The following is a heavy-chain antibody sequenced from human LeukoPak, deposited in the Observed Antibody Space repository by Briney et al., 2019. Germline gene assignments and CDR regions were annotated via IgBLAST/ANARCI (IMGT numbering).Heavy chain of an antibody. V-gene: IGHV3-53*01. CDR3: ARDSYGSGSSFDY. D-gene: IGHD3-10*01. CDR1: GFTFSTCS. J-gene: IGHJ4*02. CDR2: IYSGGST. Sequence: AGGSLRLSCAASGFTFSTCSMNWVRQAPGKGLEWVSVIYSGGSTYYADSVKGRFTISRDNSKNTLYLQMNSLRAEDTAVYYCARDSYGSGSSFDYWGQGTLVTVSS.